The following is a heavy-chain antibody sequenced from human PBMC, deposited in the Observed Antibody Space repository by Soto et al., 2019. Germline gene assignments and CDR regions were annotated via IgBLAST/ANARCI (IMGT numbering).Heavy chain of an antibody. D-gene: IGHD1-26*01. J-gene: IGHJ4*02. V-gene: IGHV3-23*01. CDR2: ISGSGGST. Sequence: EVQLLESGGGLVQPGGSLRLSCAASGFTFSSYAMSWVRQAPGKGLEWVSAISGSGGSTYYADSVKGRFTISRDNSKNTLYLQKNSLRAEDTAVYYCAKDLRGAQNFDYWGQGTLVTVSS. CDR3: AKDLRGAQNFDY. CDR1: GFTFSSYA.